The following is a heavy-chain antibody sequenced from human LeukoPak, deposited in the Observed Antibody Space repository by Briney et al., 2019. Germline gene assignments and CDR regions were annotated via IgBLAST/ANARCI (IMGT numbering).Heavy chain of an antibody. CDR2: INPSGGFT. CDR1: GYSFSTHW. CDR3: ARGDGSGSSSIYYFDY. Sequence: ASVKVSCKASGYSFSTHWMHWVRQAPGQGREWMGIINPSGGFTSYAQKLQGRVTVTRDMSTSTVYIELSRLRSGDTAVYYCARGDGSGSSSIYYFDYWGQGTLVTVSS. V-gene: IGHV1-46*01. J-gene: IGHJ4*02. D-gene: IGHD3-10*01.